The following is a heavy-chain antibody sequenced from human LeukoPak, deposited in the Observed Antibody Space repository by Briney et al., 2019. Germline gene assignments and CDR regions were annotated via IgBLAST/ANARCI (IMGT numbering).Heavy chain of an antibody. J-gene: IGHJ3*02. Sequence: GASVKVSCKASGYTFTGYYMHWLRQAPGQGLEWMGWINPNSGGTNYAQKFQGRVTMTRDTSISTAYMELSRLRSDDTAVYYCATRNVDTAMVFIGAFDIWGQGTMVTVSS. CDR3: ATRNVDTAMVFIGAFDI. CDR2: INPNSGGT. D-gene: IGHD5-18*01. CDR1: GYTFTGYY. V-gene: IGHV1-2*02.